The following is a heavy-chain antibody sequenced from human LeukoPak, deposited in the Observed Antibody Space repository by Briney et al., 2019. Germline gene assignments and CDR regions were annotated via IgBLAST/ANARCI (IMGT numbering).Heavy chain of an antibody. V-gene: IGHV3-30-3*01. CDR1: GFTFSSYA. CDR2: ITSDGSNK. CDR3: TTVDYGDLTPAASSDY. Sequence: PGGSLRLSCAASGFTFSSYAMHWVRQAPGKGLEWVALITSDGSNKYNADSVKGRFTISRDNSKNTLYLQMNSLRAEDTAVYYCTTVDYGDLTPAASSDYWGQGTLVTVSS. D-gene: IGHD4-17*01. J-gene: IGHJ4*02.